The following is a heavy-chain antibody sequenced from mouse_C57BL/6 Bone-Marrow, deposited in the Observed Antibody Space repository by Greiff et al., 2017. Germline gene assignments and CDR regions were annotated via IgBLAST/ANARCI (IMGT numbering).Heavy chain of an antibody. CDR3: ARAWRCAY. CDR1: GYTFTDYY. J-gene: IGHJ3*01. CDR2: IYPGSGNT. V-gene: IGHV1-76*01. Sequence: QVQLQQSGAELVRPGASVKLSCKASGYTFTDYYINWVKQRPGQGLEWIARIYPGSGNTYYNEKFKGKATLTVDKSSSTAYLQLSSLTSEDAAVYCGARAWRCAYWGQGTLVTVSA.